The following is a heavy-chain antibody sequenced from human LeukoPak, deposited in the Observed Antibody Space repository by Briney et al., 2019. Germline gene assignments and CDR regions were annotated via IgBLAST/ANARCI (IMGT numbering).Heavy chain of an antibody. J-gene: IGHJ6*03. CDR3: ARARRGYCTNGVSRWCGYYYYYMDV. CDR1: GGSFSGYY. Sequence: PSETLSLTCAVYGGSFSGYYWSWIRQPPGKGLEWIGEINHSGSTNYNPSLKSRVTISVDTSKNQFSLKLSSVTAADTAVYYCARARRGYCTNGVSRWCGYYYYYMDVWGKGTTVTVSS. D-gene: IGHD2-8*01. CDR2: INHSGST. V-gene: IGHV4-34*01.